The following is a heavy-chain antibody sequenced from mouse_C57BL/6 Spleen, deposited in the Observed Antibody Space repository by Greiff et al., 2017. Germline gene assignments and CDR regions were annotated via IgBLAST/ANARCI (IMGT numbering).Heavy chain of an antibody. CDR1: GYSITSGYY. D-gene: IGHD4-1*01. CDR2: ISYDGSN. Sequence: EVKLVESGPGLVKPSQSLSLTCSVTGYSITSGYYWNWIRQFPGNKLEWMGYISYDGSNNYNPSLKNRISITRDTSKNQFFLKLNSVTTEDTATYYCARAPNWSFDYWGQGTTLTVSS. CDR3: ARAPNWSFDY. J-gene: IGHJ2*01. V-gene: IGHV3-6*01.